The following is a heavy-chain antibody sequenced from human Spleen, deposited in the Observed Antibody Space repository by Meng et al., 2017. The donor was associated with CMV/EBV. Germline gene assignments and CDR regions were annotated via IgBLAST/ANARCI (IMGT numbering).Heavy chain of an antibody. V-gene: IGHV3-43*01. CDR1: GFTFDDYT. D-gene: IGHD4-11*01. CDR3: AKGLQDYYYGMDV. J-gene: IGHJ6*02. CDR2: ISWDGGST. Sequence: GESLKISCAASGFTFDDYTMHWVRQAPGKGLEWVSLISWDGGSTYYADSVKGRFTISRDNSKNSLYLQMNSLRTEDTALYYCAKGLQDYYYGMDVWGQGTTVTVSS.